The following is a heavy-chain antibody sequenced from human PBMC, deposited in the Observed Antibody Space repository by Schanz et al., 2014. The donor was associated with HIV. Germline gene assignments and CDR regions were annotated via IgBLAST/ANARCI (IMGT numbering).Heavy chain of an antibody. CDR2: ISHNGNND. V-gene: IGHV3-30*18. CDR1: GFTFSTND. J-gene: IGHJ4*02. Sequence: QVQLVESGGGVVQPGKSLRLSCAASGFTFSTNDMHWVRQLPGKGLEWVAVISHNGNNDYYAESVKGRFTISRDNSKNTLDLQMNNLKPEDTAVYYCAKAGLFFGQLWLGFFDYGGQGAQVTVSS. D-gene: IGHD3-10*01. CDR3: AKAGLFFGQLWLGFFDY.